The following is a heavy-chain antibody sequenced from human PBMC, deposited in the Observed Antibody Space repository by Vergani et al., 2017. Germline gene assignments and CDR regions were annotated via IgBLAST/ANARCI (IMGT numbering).Heavy chain of an antibody. J-gene: IGHJ4*02. CDR2: ISYDGSNK. V-gene: IGHV3-30*18. Sequence: VQLVESGGGLVKPGGSLRLSCAASGFTFSSYGMHWVRQAPGKGLEWVAVISYDGSNKYYADSVKGRFTISRDNSKNTLYLQMNSLRAEDTAVYYCAKGGSYGDYGDYWGQGTLVTVSS. D-gene: IGHD1-26*01. CDR1: GFTFSSYG. CDR3: AKGGSYGDYGDY.